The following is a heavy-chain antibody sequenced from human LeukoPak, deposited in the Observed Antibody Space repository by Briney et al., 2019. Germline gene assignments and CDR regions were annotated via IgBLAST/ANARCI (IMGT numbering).Heavy chain of an antibody. V-gene: IGHV3-74*01. CDR3: ARDPSVSVLLWFGELFY. D-gene: IGHD3-10*01. CDR1: RFPFSSYW. J-gene: IGHJ4*02. Sequence: GGSLRLSCAASRFPFSSYWMHWVRQAPGKGLVWVSRINGDGSITTYADSVKGRFTISRDNAKNMLYLQMNSLRAEDTAVYYCARDPSVSVLLWFGELFYWGQGTLVTVSS. CDR2: INGDGSIT.